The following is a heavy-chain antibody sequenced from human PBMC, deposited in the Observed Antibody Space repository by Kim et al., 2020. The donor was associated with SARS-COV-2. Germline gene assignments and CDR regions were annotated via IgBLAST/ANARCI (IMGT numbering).Heavy chain of an antibody. D-gene: IGHD3-16*01. Sequence: SQTLSLTCTVSGGSISSSSYYWGWIRQPPGKGLEWIGSIYYSGSTYYNPSLKSRVTISVDTSKNQFSLKLSSVTAADTAVYYCARHYVGSLDYWGQGTLVTVSS. CDR3: ARHYVGSLDY. CDR2: IYYSGST. J-gene: IGHJ4*02. V-gene: IGHV4-39*01. CDR1: GGSISSSSYY.